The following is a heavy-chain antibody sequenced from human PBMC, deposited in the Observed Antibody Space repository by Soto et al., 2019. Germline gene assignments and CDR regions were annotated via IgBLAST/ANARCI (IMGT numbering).Heavy chain of an antibody. CDR3: ARDLWSVALDV. V-gene: IGHV3-33*01. CDR2: IWYDGINE. CDR1: GFSLNNYG. J-gene: IGHJ6*02. D-gene: IGHD2-15*01. Sequence: QEQLVESGGGVVQPGRSLTLSCAASGFSLNNYGMHWVRQAPGKGLEWVAVIWYDGINEYYADSVKGRFTISRDMSKNTVYLQMDSLRAEDTAIYYWARDLWSVALDVWGQGTTVTVSS.